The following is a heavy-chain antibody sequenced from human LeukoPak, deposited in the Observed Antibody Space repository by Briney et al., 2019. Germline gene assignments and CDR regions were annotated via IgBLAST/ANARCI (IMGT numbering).Heavy chain of an antibody. D-gene: IGHD6-19*01. CDR3: ARNQLGSGWHSSAY. V-gene: IGHV4-59*01. CDR1: GASINNYY. CDR2: ISDIGRT. Sequence: SETLSLTCTVSGASINNYYWTWIRQPPGKGLEWIGYISDIGRTNYNPSLKSRVTILVDTSKNQFSLKLNSVTAADTAVYYCARNQLGSGWHSSAYWGQGTLVTVSS. J-gene: IGHJ4*02.